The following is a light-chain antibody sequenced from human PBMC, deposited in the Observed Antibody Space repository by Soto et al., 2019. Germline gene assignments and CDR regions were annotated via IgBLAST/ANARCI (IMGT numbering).Light chain of an antibody. J-gene: IGLJ1*01. CDR2: EAS. Sequence: QSVLTQPASVSGSPGQSITISCTGTSSDISIYNYVSWYQQHPGKAPKLIIYEASNRPSGVPDRFSGSKSGNTASLTISGLQAADEADYYCSLYTSENTYVFGTGTTVTVL. CDR1: SSDISIYNY. V-gene: IGLV2-14*01. CDR3: SLYTSENTYV.